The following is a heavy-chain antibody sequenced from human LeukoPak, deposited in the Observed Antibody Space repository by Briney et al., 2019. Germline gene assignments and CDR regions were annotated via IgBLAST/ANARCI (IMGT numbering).Heavy chain of an antibody. CDR2: MYYRGST. CDR1: GGSISSSSHY. V-gene: IGHV4-39*07. D-gene: IGHD3-3*01. J-gene: IGHJ5*02. Sequence: SSETLSLTCTVSGGSISSSSHYWGWVRQPPGKGLEWIGSMYYRGSTYHNPSLKSRVTISVDTSKNQFSLKLSSVTAADTAVYYCARGPRKYDFWSGYYLDNNWFDPWGQGTLVTVSS. CDR3: ARGPRKYDFWSGYYLDNNWFDP.